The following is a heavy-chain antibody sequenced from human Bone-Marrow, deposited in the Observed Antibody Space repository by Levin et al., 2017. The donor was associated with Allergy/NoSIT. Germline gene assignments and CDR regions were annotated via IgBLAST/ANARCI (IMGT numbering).Heavy chain of an antibody. CDR1: GFPINSGYF. J-gene: IGHJ4*02. V-gene: IGHV4-38-2*01. CDR2: VYHSGNT. D-gene: IGHD3-3*01. CDR3: VKGSHFGSADYYEYFDY. Sequence: SSETLSLTCAVSGFPINSGYFWGWIRQPPGEGLDWIGSVYHSGNTYHSPPFKSRVTFSIDASKNHFFLTLSSVTAADTAIYYCVKGSHFGSADYYEYFDYWGQGALVTVSS.